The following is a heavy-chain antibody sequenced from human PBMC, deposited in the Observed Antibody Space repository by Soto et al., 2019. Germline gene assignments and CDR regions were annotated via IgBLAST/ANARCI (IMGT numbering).Heavy chain of an antibody. V-gene: IGHV3-9*01. CDR2: LSWNSGSI. CDR1: GFTFDDYA. J-gene: IGHJ2*01. CDR3: AKDIYSSSSGDGYFDL. D-gene: IGHD6-6*01. Sequence: EVRLVESGGGLVQPGRSLRLSCAVSGFTFDDYAMHWVRQAPGKGLEWVSGLSWNSGSIGYADSVKGRFTISRDSAKNSLYLQMNSLRAEDTAFYYCAKDIYSSSSGDGYFDLWGRGTLVTVSS.